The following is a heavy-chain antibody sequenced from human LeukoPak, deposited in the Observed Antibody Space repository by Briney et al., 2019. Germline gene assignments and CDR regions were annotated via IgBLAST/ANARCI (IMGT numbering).Heavy chain of an antibody. CDR3: ARDGRRFCGDGVCAD. D-gene: IGHD2-8*01. CDR1: GFTFSSYS. J-gene: IGHJ4*02. CDR2: ISSRSDYT. Sequence: GGSLRLSCAASGFTFSSYSMNWVRQAPGKGLEWVSSISSRSDYTYSYADSVKGRFTISRDNAKNSLYLQMNSLRVEDTAVYYCARDGRRFCGDGVCADWGQGTQVTVSS. V-gene: IGHV3-21*01.